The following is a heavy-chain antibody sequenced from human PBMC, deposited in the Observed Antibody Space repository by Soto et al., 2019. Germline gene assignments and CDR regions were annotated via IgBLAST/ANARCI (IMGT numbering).Heavy chain of an antibody. CDR1: GFTFTSSA. CDR3: AASPPTTVTMSY. V-gene: IGHV1-58*01. CDR2: IVVGSGNT. D-gene: IGHD4-17*01. Sequence: SVKVSCKASGFTFTSSAVQWVRQARGQRLEWIGWIVVGSGNTNYAQKFQERVTITRDVSTSTAYMELSSLRSEDTAVYYCAASPPTTVTMSYWGQGTLVTVSS. J-gene: IGHJ4*02.